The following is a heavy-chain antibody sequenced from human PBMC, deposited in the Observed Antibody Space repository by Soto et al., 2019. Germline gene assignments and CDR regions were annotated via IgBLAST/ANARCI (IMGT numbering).Heavy chain of an antibody. Sequence: GGSLRLSCAASGFTVSSNYMSWVRQAPGKGLEWVSVIYSGGSTYYADSVKGRFTISRDNSKNTLYLQMNSLRAEDTAVYYCARVLWKHDYGGNPDAFDIWGQGTMVTVSS. CDR2: IYSGGST. V-gene: IGHV3-53*01. J-gene: IGHJ3*02. CDR1: GFTVSSNY. CDR3: ARVLWKHDYGGNPDAFDI. D-gene: IGHD4-17*01.